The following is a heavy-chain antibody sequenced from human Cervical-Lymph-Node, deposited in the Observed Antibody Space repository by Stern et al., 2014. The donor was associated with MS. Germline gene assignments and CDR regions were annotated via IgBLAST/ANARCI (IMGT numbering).Heavy chain of an antibody. D-gene: IGHD6-6*01. CDR2: IWYDGINK. CDR1: GFTFSSYG. J-gene: IGHJ4*02. V-gene: IGHV3-33*06. CDR3: AKGDSSSPLEY. Sequence: VQLVESGGGVVQPGRSLRLSCAASGFTFSSYGIHWVRQTPGKGLEWVAVIWYDGINKYYADSVKGRFTISRDNSENTVYLQMNSLRAEDTAVYYCAKGDSSSPLEYWGQGTLVTVSS.